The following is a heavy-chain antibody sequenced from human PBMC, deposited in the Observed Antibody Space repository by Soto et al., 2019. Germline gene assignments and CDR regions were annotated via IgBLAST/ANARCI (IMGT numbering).Heavy chain of an antibody. CDR2: ISLIGTYI. J-gene: IGHJ3*02. CDR1: GFSLINYN. Sequence: VQLVESGGGLVKPGGSLRLSCEVSGFSLINYNMNWVRQAPGKGLEWVSYISLIGTYISYADSVKGRFTISRDNAKNLLYLQMDSLRVEDTAVYYCARRGSEVTTGGGALDIWGQGTMVTVSS. V-gene: IGHV3-21*01. CDR3: ARRGSEVTTGGGALDI. D-gene: IGHD4-17*01.